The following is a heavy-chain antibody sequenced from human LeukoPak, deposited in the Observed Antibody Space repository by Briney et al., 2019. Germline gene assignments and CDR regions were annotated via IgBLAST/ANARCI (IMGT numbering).Heavy chain of an antibody. J-gene: IGHJ4*02. CDR2: IYPYDSDA. V-gene: IGHV5-51*01. CDR1: GYSFTNNW. Sequence: GESLKISCKASGYSFTNNWIAWVRQMPGKGLEWMGIIYPYDSDARYSPSFQGQVTISADKSINTAYLQWSSLKASDTAMYYCVRNQWPNYFDYWGQGTLVTVSS. D-gene: IGHD6-19*01. CDR3: VRNQWPNYFDY.